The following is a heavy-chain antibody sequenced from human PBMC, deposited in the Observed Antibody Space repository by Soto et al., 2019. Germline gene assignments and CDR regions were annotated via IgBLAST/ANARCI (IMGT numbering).Heavy chain of an antibody. CDR3: ARELAVAGNYAFDI. V-gene: IGHV3-53*01. J-gene: IGHJ3*02. CDR1: GFTVSSNY. D-gene: IGHD6-19*01. CDR2: IYSGGST. Sequence: GGSLRLSCAASGFTVSSNYMSWVRQAPGKGLEWDSVIYSGGSTYYADSVKGRFTISRDNSKNTLYLQMNGLRAEDTAVYYCARELAVAGNYAFDIWGQGTMVTVSS.